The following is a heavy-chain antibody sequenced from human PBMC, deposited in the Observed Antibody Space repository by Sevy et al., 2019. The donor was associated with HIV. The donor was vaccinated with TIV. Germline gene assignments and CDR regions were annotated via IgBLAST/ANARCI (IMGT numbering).Heavy chain of an antibody. CDR2: ISGSGDIT. Sequence: GGSLRLSCAASGFTFTRYAMAWVRQTPGKGLEWVSTISGSGDITHSADSVKGRFTISRDNSKNTPFLQMNGLRAEDTAFYYCAKDRSDGPFDYWGQGTLVTVSS. CDR1: GFTFTRYA. V-gene: IGHV3-23*01. J-gene: IGHJ4*02. CDR3: AKDRSDGPFDY.